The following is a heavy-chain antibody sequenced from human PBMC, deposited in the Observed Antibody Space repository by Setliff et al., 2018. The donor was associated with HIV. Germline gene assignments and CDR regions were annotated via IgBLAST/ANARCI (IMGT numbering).Heavy chain of an antibody. Sequence: PSETLSLTCTVSGGSISSGSYYWNWIRQPAGKGLEWIGHIYTSGSTNYNPSLKSRLTISVDKSKSQFSLKVRSVTAADTAVYYCARMDSSTWPDYYFYGMDVWGQGTTVTVSS. J-gene: IGHJ6*02. D-gene: IGHD2-2*01. CDR2: IYTSGST. CDR1: GGSISSGSYY. CDR3: ARMDSSTWPDYYFYGMDV. V-gene: IGHV4-61*09.